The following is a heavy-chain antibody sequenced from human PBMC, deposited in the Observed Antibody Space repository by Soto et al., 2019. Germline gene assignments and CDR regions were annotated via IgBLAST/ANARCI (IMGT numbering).Heavy chain of an antibody. CDR2: VYYSGST. CDR1: GGSVSSTSYY. D-gene: IGHD2-2*01. CDR3: ARIPYCTSTTCYFANY. J-gene: IGHJ4*02. Sequence: PSETLSLTCTVSGGSVSSTSYYWGWIRQPPGEGLEWIASVYYSGSTYYNPSLKSRVTISVDTSKNEFSLKLRSVTAADTAVYFCARIPYCTSTTCYFANYWGQGTLVTVSS. V-gene: IGHV4-39*01.